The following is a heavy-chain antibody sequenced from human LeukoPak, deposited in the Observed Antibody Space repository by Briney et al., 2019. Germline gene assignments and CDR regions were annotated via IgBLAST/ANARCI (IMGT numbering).Heavy chain of an antibody. CDR3: ARDQGIVGLADY. V-gene: IGHV1-46*01. Sequence: GASVVVSCKTSGYTFTSYYIHWMRQAPGQGPEWMGIINPIGGTTDYAQKFQGRVTMTRDTSTSTVYMELRSLSPEDTGVYYCARDQGIVGLADYWGQGTLVTVSS. J-gene: IGHJ4*02. CDR2: INPIGGTT. D-gene: IGHD1-26*01. CDR1: GYTFTSYY.